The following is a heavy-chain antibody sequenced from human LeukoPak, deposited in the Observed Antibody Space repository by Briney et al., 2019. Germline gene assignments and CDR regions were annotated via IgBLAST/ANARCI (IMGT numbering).Heavy chain of an antibody. V-gene: IGHV3-23*01. CDR1: GFTFSIYA. CDR3: AKKEYYDGSGYYMYYFDH. Sequence: PGGSLRLSCAASGFTFSIYAMSWVRQAPGKGLEWVSAISGSGGTAYYADSVKGRFTISRDNSKNTLYLQMNSLRAEDTAVYYCAKKEYYDGSGYYMYYFDHWGQGTLVTVSS. CDR2: ISGSGGTA. J-gene: IGHJ4*02. D-gene: IGHD3-22*01.